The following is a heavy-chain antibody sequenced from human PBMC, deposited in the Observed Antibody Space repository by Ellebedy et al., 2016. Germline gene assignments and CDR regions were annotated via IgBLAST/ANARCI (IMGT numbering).Heavy chain of an antibody. CDR3: AKGEYYDFWSGYPLDYFDY. CDR1: GFTFSSYA. D-gene: IGHD3-3*01. V-gene: IGHV3-23*01. Sequence: GGSLRLXCAASGFTFSSYAMSWVRQAPGKGLEWVSAISGSGGSTYYADSVKGRFTISRDNSKNTLYLQMNSLRAEDTAVYYCAKGEYYDFWSGYPLDYFDYWGQGTLVTVSS. CDR2: ISGSGGST. J-gene: IGHJ4*02.